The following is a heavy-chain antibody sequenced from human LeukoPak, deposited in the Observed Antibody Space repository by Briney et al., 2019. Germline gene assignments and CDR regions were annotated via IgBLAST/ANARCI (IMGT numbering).Heavy chain of an antibody. D-gene: IGHD3-10*01. CDR1: GFTFSSYA. V-gene: IGHV3-66*01. J-gene: IGHJ3*02. CDR2: IYSGGST. CDR3: ARDPGPTRAFDI. Sequence: GGSLRLSCAASGFTFSSYAMSWVRQAPGKGLEWVSVIYSGGSTYYADSVKGRFTISRDNSKNTLYLQMNSLRAEDTAVYYCARDPGPTRAFDIWGQGTMVTVSS.